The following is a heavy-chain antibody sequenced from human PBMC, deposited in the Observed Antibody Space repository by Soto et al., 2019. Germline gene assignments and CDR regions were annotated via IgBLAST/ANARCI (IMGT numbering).Heavy chain of an antibody. Sequence: SETLSLTCGVYGGSFTAYQWNWIRQSPGQGLEWIGEINHNGTTKYNPSLASRINLSVDTSKKQFSLNMFSVTAADTAIYYCARGWRFDPWGQGTQVTVSS. D-gene: IGHD1-1*01. CDR3: ARGWRFDP. CDR1: GGSFTAYQ. V-gene: IGHV4-34*01. CDR2: INHNGTT. J-gene: IGHJ5*02.